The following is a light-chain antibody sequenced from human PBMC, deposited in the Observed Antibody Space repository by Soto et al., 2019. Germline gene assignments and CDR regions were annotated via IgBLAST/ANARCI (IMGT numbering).Light chain of an antibody. CDR2: AAS. Sequence: DMEMTQSPSSLSASVGDRVTITCRASQSISNYLNWYQHKPGKVPKLLIYAASSLQSGVPTRFSGRGSETDFPLPINSLQPEDFATYYCQQSDGTPLTFGGGTKIEIK. CDR3: QQSDGTPLT. V-gene: IGKV1-39*01. CDR1: QSISNY. J-gene: IGKJ4*01.